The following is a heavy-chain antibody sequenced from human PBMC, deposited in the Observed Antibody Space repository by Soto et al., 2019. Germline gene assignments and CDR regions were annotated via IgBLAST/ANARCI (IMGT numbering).Heavy chain of an antibody. Sequence: QAQVVQSGAEVRKPGSSVKLSCKASEGTFNNYAIAWVRQAPGQGLEWMGGIIPYYNTLNYAQKFQDRVTITADDSTNTVNMELSSLRSDDTAVYFCASGASRWYPYFFDSWAQGTLVTVSS. V-gene: IGHV1-69*01. CDR2: IIPYYNTL. CDR3: ASGASRWYPYFFDS. CDR1: EGTFNNYA. D-gene: IGHD6-13*01. J-gene: IGHJ4*02.